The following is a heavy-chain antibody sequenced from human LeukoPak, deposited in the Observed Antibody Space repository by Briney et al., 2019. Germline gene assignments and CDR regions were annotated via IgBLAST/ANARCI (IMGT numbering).Heavy chain of an antibody. CDR3: AREVAI. Sequence: GASVKVSCKASGYTLSTYNMHWLRQAPGQRPEWMGCIYAGNGNVKYSQNFQARVTITRDTSANTAYLELSSLRSEDTAVYYCAREVAIWGQGTLVTVSS. CDR2: IYAGNGNV. J-gene: IGHJ4*02. D-gene: IGHD2-15*01. CDR1: GYTLSTYN. V-gene: IGHV1-3*01.